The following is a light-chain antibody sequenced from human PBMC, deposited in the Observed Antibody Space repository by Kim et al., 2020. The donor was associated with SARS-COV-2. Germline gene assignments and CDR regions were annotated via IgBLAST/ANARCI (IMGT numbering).Light chain of an antibody. V-gene: IGLV3-19*01. J-gene: IGLJ3*02. Sequence: SSELTQDPAVSVALGQTVRITCQGDSLRSYYASWYQQKPGQAPVLVIYGKNNRPSGIPDRFSGSSSGNTASLTITGAQAEDEADYYCNSRDSSGNHFWVFGAGTKL. CDR3: NSRDSSGNHFWV. CDR1: SLRSYY. CDR2: GKN.